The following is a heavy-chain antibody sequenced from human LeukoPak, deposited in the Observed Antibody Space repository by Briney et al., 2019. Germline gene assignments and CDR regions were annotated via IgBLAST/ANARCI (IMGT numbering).Heavy chain of an antibody. CDR3: ARGYDFWSGYYNGEDGMDV. CDR2: IWFDGSNE. Sequence: GGSLRLSCAASGFTFSSYGMHWVRQAPGKGLEWVTIIWFDGSNEYYADSVKCRFTISRDNAKNSLYLQMNSLRAEDTAVYYCARGYDFWSGYYNGEDGMDVWGQGTTVTVSS. V-gene: IGHV3-33*01. D-gene: IGHD3-3*01. CDR1: GFTFSSYG. J-gene: IGHJ6*02.